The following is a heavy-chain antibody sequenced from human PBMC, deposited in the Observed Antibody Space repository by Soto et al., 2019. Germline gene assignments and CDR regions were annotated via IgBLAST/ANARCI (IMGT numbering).Heavy chain of an antibody. Sequence: SETLSLTCTVSGVSVSSGSYYWIWIRQPPGKGLEWIGYIYYSGSTNYNPSLKSRVTISVGTSKNQFSLMLSSVTAADTAVYYCARDPYYDFWSGYSIFYYYGMDVWGQGTTVTVSS. J-gene: IGHJ6*02. D-gene: IGHD3-3*01. CDR1: GVSVSSGSYY. V-gene: IGHV4-61*01. CDR2: IYYSGST. CDR3: ARDPYYDFWSGYSIFYYYGMDV.